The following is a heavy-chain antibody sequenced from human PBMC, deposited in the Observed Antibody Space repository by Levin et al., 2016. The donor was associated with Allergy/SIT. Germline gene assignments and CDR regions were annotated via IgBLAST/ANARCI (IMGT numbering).Heavy chain of an antibody. D-gene: IGHD5-12*01. CDR3: ARLIRASGSTPAY. Sequence: SETLSLTCTVSGDSLSTINSHWGWIRQPPGKSLEWIGHVFYTGRPYYNASLQSRVTISLDTPKNQFYLKLRSVTASDTGVYFCARLIRASGSTPAYWGQGTLVTVSS. V-gene: IGHV4-39*01. CDR2: VFYTGRP. CDR1: GDSLSTINSH. J-gene: IGHJ4*02.